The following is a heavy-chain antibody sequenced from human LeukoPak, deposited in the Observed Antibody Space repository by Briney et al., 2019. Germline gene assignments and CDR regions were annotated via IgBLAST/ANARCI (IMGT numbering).Heavy chain of an antibody. CDR3: ARDNVATNWFDP. Sequence: GSVKVSCKASGYTFTSYGISWVRQAPGQGLEWMGWISAYNGNTNYAQKLQGRVTMTTDTSTSTAYMELRSLRSDDTAVYYCARDNVATNWFDPWGQGTLVTVSS. D-gene: IGHD2-21*01. CDR2: ISAYNGNT. J-gene: IGHJ5*02. V-gene: IGHV1-18*01. CDR1: GYTFTSYG.